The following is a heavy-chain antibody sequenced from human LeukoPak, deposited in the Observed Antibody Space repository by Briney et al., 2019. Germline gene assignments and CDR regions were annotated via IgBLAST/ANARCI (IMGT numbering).Heavy chain of an antibody. Sequence: ASVKVSCKASGYTFTSYDINWVRQATGQGLEWMGWMNPNSGNTGYAQKFQGRVTMTRNTSISTAYMELSSLRSEDTAVYYCARTVDTAMLSQPYYYYYGMDVWGQGTTVTVSS. J-gene: IGHJ6*02. D-gene: IGHD5-18*01. CDR3: ARTVDTAMLSQPYYYYYGMDV. CDR2: MNPNSGNT. V-gene: IGHV1-8*01. CDR1: GYTFTSYD.